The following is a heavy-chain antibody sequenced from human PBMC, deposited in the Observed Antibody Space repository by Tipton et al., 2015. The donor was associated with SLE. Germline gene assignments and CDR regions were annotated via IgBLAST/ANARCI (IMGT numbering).Heavy chain of an antibody. D-gene: IGHD2-8*02. CDR1: GGSISSSSYY. J-gene: IGHJ4*02. CDR2: IYYSGSS. Sequence: TLSLTCTVSGGSISSSSYYWGWIRQPPGMGLEWIGSIYYSGSSYYNPSLKSRVTISVDTSKNQFSLKLSSVTAADTAVDYCGRDGTGVRDFDYWGQGTLVTVSS. CDR3: GRDGTGVRDFDY. V-gene: IGHV4-39*07.